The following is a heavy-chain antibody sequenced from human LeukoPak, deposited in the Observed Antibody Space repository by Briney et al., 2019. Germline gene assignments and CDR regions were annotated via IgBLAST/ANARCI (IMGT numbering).Heavy chain of an antibody. J-gene: IGHJ4*02. Sequence: GGSLRLSCVASGFPFDDYGMFWVRQSPGKGLEWVSSISWNSGSIGYADSVKGRFTISRDNAKNSLYLQMNSLRAEDTALYYCAKGPSAAGTARFDYWGQGTLVTVSS. CDR1: GFPFDDYG. V-gene: IGHV3-9*01. CDR2: ISWNSGSI. D-gene: IGHD6-13*01. CDR3: AKGPSAAGTARFDY.